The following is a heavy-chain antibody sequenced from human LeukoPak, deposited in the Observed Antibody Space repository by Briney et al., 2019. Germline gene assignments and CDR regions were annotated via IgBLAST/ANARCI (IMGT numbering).Heavy chain of an antibody. CDR1: GYTFTGYY. Sequence: ASVKVSCKASGYTFTGYYMHWVRQAPGQGLEWMGWINPNSGGTNYAQKFQGWVTMTRDTSISTAYMELSRLRSDDTAVYYCARDLGYGSYYYYYMDVWGKGTTVTVSS. D-gene: IGHD3-10*01. CDR2: INPNSGGT. J-gene: IGHJ6*03. V-gene: IGHV1-2*04. CDR3: ARDLGYGSYYYYYMDV.